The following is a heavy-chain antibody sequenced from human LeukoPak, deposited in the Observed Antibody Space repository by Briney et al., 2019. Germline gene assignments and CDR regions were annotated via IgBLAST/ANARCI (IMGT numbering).Heavy chain of an antibody. V-gene: IGHV4-4*02. CDR3: ARAHIVVVPAARYYGMDV. D-gene: IGHD2-2*01. J-gene: IGHJ6*02. CDR2: IYHSGST. CDR1: GGSISSSNW. Sequence: SGTLSLTCAVSGGSISSSNWWSWVRQPPGKGLEWIGEIYHSGSTNYNPSLKSRVTISVDKSKNQFSLKLSSVTAAGTAVYYCARAHIVVVPAARYYGMDVWGQGTTVTVSS.